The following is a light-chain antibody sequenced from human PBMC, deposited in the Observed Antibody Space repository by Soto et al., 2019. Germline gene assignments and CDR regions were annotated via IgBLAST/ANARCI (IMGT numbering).Light chain of an antibody. Sequence: EIVLTQSPGTLCLSPGERATLSCRASQSVSSSYLAWYQQKPGQPPRLLIYGASSRATGIPDRFSGSGSGTDFTLTISRLEPEDFAVYYCQQYGYSLPWTFGQGTKVEIK. CDR1: QSVSSSY. V-gene: IGKV3-20*01. CDR2: GAS. J-gene: IGKJ1*01. CDR3: QQYGYSLPWT.